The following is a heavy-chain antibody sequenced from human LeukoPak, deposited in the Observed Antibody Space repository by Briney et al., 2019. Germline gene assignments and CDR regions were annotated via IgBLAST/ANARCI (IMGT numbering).Heavy chain of an antibody. CDR3: ARDGPGYSGYDYWFDP. CDR2: ISAYNSNT. D-gene: IGHD5-12*01. Sequence: ASVKVSCKASGYTFTGFYIFWVRQAPGQGLEWMGWISAYNSNTNYAQKLQGRVTMTTDTSTSTAYMELRSLRSDDTAVYYCARDGPGYSGYDYWFDPWGQGTLVTVSS. CDR1: GYTFTGFY. J-gene: IGHJ5*02. V-gene: IGHV1-18*04.